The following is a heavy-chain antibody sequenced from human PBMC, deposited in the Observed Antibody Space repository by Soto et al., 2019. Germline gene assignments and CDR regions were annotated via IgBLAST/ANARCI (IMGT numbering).Heavy chain of an antibody. V-gene: IGHV1-69*06. D-gene: IGHD5-18*01. CDR1: GGTFSSYA. CDR2: IIPIFGTA. J-gene: IGHJ6*02. CDR3: ASPANSVDTAMAPTYYYYGMDV. Sequence: SVKVSCKASGGTFSSYAISWVRQAPGQGLEWMGGIIPIFGTANYAQKFQGRVTITADKSTGTAYMELSSLRSEDTAVYYCASPANSVDTAMAPTYYYYGMDVWGQGTTVTVSS.